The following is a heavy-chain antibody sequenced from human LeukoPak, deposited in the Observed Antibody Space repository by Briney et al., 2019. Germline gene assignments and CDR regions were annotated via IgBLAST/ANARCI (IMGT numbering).Heavy chain of an antibody. D-gene: IGHD6-19*01. Sequence: PGGSLRLSCAASGFTFSSYGMHWVRQAPGKGLEWVAFIRYDGSNKYYADSVKGRFTISRDNSKNTLYLQMNSLRAEDTAVYYCAKDRHPVAGMEEYYFDHWGQGTLVTVSS. V-gene: IGHV3-30*02. CDR2: IRYDGSNK. CDR3: AKDRHPVAGMEEYYFDH. CDR1: GFTFSSYG. J-gene: IGHJ4*02.